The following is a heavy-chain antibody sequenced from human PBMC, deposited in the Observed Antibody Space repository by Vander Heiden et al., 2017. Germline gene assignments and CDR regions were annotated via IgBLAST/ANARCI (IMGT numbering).Heavy chain of an antibody. Sequence: EVQLVQSGAEVKKPGESLKISCKGSGYSFTSYWIGWGRQMPGKGLEWMGIIYPGDSDTRYSPSFQGQVTISADKSISTAYLQWSSLKASDTAMYYCARHLRGVEMATNDAFDIWGQGTMVTVSS. CDR3: ARHLRGVEMATNDAFDI. J-gene: IGHJ3*02. D-gene: IGHD5-12*01. V-gene: IGHV5-51*01. CDR1: GYSFTSYW. CDR2: IYPGDSDT.